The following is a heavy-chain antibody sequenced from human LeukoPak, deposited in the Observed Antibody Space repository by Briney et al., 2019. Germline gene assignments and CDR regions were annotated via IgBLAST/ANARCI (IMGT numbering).Heavy chain of an antibody. Sequence: GGSLRLSCAASGFTFSSYSMNWVRQAPGKGLEWVSSISSSSLYIYYADSVKGRFTISRDNAKNSLYLQMNSLRAEDTAVYYCAELGITMIGGVWGKGTTVTISS. CDR1: GFTFSSYS. CDR3: AELGITMIGGV. J-gene: IGHJ6*04. V-gene: IGHV3-21*01. D-gene: IGHD3-10*02. CDR2: ISSSSLYI.